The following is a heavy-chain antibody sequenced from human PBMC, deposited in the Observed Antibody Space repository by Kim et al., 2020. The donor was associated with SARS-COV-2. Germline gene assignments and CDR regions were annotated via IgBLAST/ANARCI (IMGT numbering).Heavy chain of an antibody. J-gene: IGHJ6*02. CDR1: GFTFSDYY. V-gene: IGHV3-11*01. D-gene: IGHD6-19*01. CDR2: ISSSGSTI. Sequence: GGSLRLSCAASGFTFSDYYMSWIRQAPGKGLEWVSYISSSGSTIYYADSVKGRFTISRDNAKNSLYLQMNSLRAEDTAVYYCARWTVSSGWSYYYYYGMEVWGQGTTVTVSS. CDR3: ARWTVSSGWSYYYYYGMEV.